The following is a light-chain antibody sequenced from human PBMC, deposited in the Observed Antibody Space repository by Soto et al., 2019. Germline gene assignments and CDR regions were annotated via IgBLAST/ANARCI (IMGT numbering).Light chain of an antibody. CDR2: GTS. V-gene: IGKV3-15*01. J-gene: IGKJ5*01. CDR1: QSVSSSY. CDR3: QQSTNWPPIT. Sequence: GETATLSCRAGQSVSSSYLAWYQQKSGQAPRLLIYGTSTRATGIPARFSGSGSGTEFTLTISSLQSEDFAVYYCQQSTNWPPITFGQGTRLEIK.